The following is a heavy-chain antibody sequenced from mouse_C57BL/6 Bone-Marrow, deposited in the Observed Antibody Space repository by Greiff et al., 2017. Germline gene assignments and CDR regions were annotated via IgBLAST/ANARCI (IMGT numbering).Heavy chain of an antibody. J-gene: IGHJ2*01. CDR3: ARGYDYDYYFDY. CDR1: GYTFTSYW. Sequence: QVQLQQSGAELVMPGASVKLSCKASGYTFTSYWMHWVKQRPGQGLEWIGEIDPSDSYTNYNQKFKGKSTLTVDKSSSTAYMQLSSLTSEDSAVYYCARGYDYDYYFDYWGQGTTLTVSS. CDR2: IDPSDSYT. D-gene: IGHD2-4*01. V-gene: IGHV1-69*01.